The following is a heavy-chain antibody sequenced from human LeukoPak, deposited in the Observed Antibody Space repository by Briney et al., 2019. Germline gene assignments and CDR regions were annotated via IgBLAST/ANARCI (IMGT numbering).Heavy chain of an antibody. J-gene: IGHJ4*02. CDR1: GFTFNSYH. Sequence: GGSLRLSCAASGFTFNSYHMHWVRQAPNKGLDWVAVVPHDGSSASHAASVNGRFTISRDNSKDTVFLQMNSLRVDDTAIYYCARQSLGASGLDHWGQGVLVTVSS. D-gene: IGHD1-26*01. V-gene: IGHV3-30*04. CDR3: ARQSLGASGLDH. CDR2: VPHDGSSA.